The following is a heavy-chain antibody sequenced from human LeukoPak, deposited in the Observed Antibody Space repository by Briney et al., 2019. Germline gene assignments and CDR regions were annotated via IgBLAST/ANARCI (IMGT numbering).Heavy chain of an antibody. CDR3: ARDPYSGNYGPYYYYFMDV. J-gene: IGHJ6*03. V-gene: IGHV3-21*06. Sequence: GGSLRLSCAASGFTFSSYNMNWVRQAPGKGPEWGSSITSSSSYIYYADSVKGRFTISRDNAKNSLYLQMDSLRVEDTAVYYCARDPYSGNYGPYYYYFMDVWGKGTTVTISS. CDR1: GFTFSSYN. D-gene: IGHD1-26*01. CDR2: ITSSSSYI.